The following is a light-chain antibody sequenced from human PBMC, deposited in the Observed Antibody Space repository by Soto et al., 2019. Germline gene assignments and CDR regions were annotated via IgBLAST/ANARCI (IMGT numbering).Light chain of an antibody. CDR1: QSVTTN. J-gene: IGKJ1*01. Sequence: IALTQSPGTLSLYPWERAALYCLASQSVTTNMAWYQQKPGQAPRLLIYGASTRATGIPARFSGSGSGTDFTLTISSLQSEDFAVYYCQQYNNWPPWTFGQGTKVDI. CDR3: QQYNNWPPWT. V-gene: IGKV3-15*01. CDR2: GAS.